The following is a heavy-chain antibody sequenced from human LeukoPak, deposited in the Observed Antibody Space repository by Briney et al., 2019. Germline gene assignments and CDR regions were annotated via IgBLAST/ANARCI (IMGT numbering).Heavy chain of an antibody. J-gene: IGHJ5*02. CDR3: ARGPHRRTYDRDNWFDP. CDR1: GYTFTSYY. Sequence: ASVKVSCKASGYTFTSYYMYWVRQAPGQGLEWMGIINPSGDNTNYAQKFQGRITMTRDMSTTTVYMELSSLRSEDTAVYYCARGPHRRTYDRDNWFDPWGQGTLVTVSS. D-gene: IGHD3-3*01. CDR2: INPSGDNT. V-gene: IGHV1-46*01.